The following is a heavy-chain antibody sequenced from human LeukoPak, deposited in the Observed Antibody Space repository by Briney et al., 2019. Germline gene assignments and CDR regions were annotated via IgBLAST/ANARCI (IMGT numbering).Heavy chain of an antibody. V-gene: IGHV4-59*01. CDR3: ARDVERSFDY. D-gene: IGHD1-1*01. Sequence: PSETLSLTCTVSGGSISSYYWSWIRQPPGKGLEWIGYIYYSGSTNYNPSLKSRVTISVDTSKNQFSLKLSSVTAADTAVYYCARDVERSFDYWGQGTLVTVSS. CDR1: GGSISSYY. J-gene: IGHJ4*02. CDR2: IYYSGST.